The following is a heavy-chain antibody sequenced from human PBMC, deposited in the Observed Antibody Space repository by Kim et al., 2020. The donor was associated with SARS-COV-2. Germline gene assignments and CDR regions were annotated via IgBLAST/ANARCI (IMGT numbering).Heavy chain of an antibody. CDR1: GYTFTGYY. V-gene: IGHV1-2*02. CDR3: AREGGPDFWSGYSALTWVYGMDV. CDR2: INPNSGGT. J-gene: IGHJ6*02. Sequence: ASVKVSYKASGYTFTGYYMHWVRQAPGQGLEWMGWINPNSGGTNYAQKFQGRVTMTRDTSISTAYMELSRLRSDNTAVYYCAREGGPDFWSGYSALTWVYGMDVWRQGTTVTVSS. D-gene: IGHD3-3*01.